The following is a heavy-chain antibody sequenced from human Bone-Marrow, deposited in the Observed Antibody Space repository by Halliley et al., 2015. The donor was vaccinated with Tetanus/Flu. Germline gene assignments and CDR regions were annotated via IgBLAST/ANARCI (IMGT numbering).Heavy chain of an antibody. CDR2: DGRHE. J-gene: IGHJ6*02. CDR3: ARDSRHIAVVAATGRDFGLDV. Sequence: DGRHEDYADSGKGRFTIIRDTSKNTLYSQMNSLRVEDTAVYYCARDSRHIAVVAATGRDFGLDVWGQGTTVTVSS. D-gene: IGHD2-21*02. V-gene: IGHV3-30*07.